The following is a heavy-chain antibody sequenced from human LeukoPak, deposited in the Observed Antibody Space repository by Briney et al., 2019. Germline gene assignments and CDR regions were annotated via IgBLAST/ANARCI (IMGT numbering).Heavy chain of an antibody. J-gene: IGHJ4*02. D-gene: IGHD2-8*01. CDR2: INPNSGGT. CDR1: GYTFTCYY. V-gene: IGHV1-2*02. CDR3: ARASQVLNFDY. Sequence: ASVKVSCKASGYTFTCYYMHWVGQAPGQGLEWRGWINPNSGGTNYAQKFQGRVTMTRDTSISTAYMELSRLRSDDTAVYYCARASQVLNFDYWGQGTLVTVSS.